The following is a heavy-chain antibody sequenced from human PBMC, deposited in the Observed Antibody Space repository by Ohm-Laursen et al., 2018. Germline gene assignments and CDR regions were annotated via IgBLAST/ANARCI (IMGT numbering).Heavy chain of an antibody. CDR1: GFTFSDHY. Sequence: SLRLSCAASGFTFSDHYMDWVRQAPGKGLEWVGRIRNKAKSYTTEYAASVKGRFTISRDDPKNSLYLQMNSLKPEDTAVYYCARDVGAFDVWGHGTMVTVSS. J-gene: IGHJ3*01. CDR2: IRNKAKSYTT. V-gene: IGHV3-72*01. CDR3: ARDVGAFDV.